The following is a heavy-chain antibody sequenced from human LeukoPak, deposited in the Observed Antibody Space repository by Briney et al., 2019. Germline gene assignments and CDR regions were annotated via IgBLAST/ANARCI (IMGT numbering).Heavy chain of an antibody. CDR1: GYTFTNYD. CDR3: ARGRGYDFWSNYYYFDY. Sequence: ASVKVSCKASGYTFTNYDISWVRQATGQGLGWMGWMNPNSGNTDFAQKFQGRVTMTRNISITTAYMELSALRSEDTAVYYCARGRGYDFWSNYYYFDYWGQGILVTVSS. D-gene: IGHD3-3*01. J-gene: IGHJ4*02. V-gene: IGHV1-8*01. CDR2: MNPNSGNT.